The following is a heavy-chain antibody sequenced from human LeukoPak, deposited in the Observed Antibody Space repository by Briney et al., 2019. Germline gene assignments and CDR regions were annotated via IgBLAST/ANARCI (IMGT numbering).Heavy chain of an antibody. CDR1: GFTFSSYS. CDR3: ARDGWFGDYNWFDP. CDR2: ISSASNTI. J-gene: IGHJ5*02. Sequence: GESLRLSCAASGFTFSSYSMNWVRQAPGKGLEWVSYISSASNTIYYADSVKGRFTISRDNAKNSLYLQMNSLRAEDTAMYYCARDGWFGDYNWFDPWGQGTPVTVSS. D-gene: IGHD3-10*01. V-gene: IGHV3-48*01.